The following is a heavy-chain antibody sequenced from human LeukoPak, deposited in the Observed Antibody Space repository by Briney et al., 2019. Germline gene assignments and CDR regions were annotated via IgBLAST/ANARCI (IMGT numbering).Heavy chain of an antibody. Sequence: GGSLRLSCAASGFTFSSYSMNWVRQAPGKGLEWVSYISSSSSTIYYADSVKGRFTISRDNAKNSLYLQMNSLRAEDTAVYYCARGLSSYYDFWSGYYDPYYMDVWGKGTTVTVSS. V-gene: IGHV3-48*01. CDR2: ISSSSSTI. CDR3: ARGLSSYYDFWSGYYDPYYMDV. CDR1: GFTFSSYS. D-gene: IGHD3-3*01. J-gene: IGHJ6*03.